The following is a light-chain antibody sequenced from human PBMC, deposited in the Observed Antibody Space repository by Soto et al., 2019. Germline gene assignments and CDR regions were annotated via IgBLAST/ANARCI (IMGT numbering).Light chain of an antibody. CDR2: EGT. J-gene: IGLJ1*01. Sequence: QSVLTQPASVSGSLGQSITISCTGSSSDVGTYYFVSWYQQHPGKVPKLMIYEGTKRPSGVSDRFSGSKSGNTASMTISGLQAEDEANYSCCSYAGNNIVVFGTGTKLTVL. CDR1: SSDVGTYYF. V-gene: IGLV2-23*01. CDR3: CSYAGNNIVV.